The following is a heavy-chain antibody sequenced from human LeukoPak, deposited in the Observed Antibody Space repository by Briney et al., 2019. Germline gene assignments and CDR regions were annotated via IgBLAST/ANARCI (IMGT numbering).Heavy chain of an antibody. Sequence: GGSLRLSCAASGFTLSIYNMNWVRQAPGKGLEWVSSISISSSYIYYADSVKGRFTISRDDAKNSLYLQMNSLRAEDTAVYFCARAHCSGGRCYYYYGMDVWGQGTTVTVSS. D-gene: IGHD2-15*01. CDR3: ARAHCSGGRCYYYYGMDV. J-gene: IGHJ6*02. CDR1: GFTLSIYN. V-gene: IGHV3-21*01. CDR2: ISISSSYI.